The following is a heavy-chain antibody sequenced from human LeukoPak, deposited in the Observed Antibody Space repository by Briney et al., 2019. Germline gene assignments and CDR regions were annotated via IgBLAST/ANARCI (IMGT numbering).Heavy chain of an antibody. V-gene: IGHV3-23*01. J-gene: IGHJ4*02. CDR2: ISGSGGST. CDR1: GFTFSSYS. CDR3: AKAAHRIAAETNFDY. Sequence: GGSLRLSCAASGFTFSSYSMNWVRQAPGKGLEWVSAISGSGGSTYYADSVKGRFTISRDNSKNTLYLQMNSLRAEDTAVYYCAKAAHRIAAETNFDYWGQGALVTVSS. D-gene: IGHD6-13*01.